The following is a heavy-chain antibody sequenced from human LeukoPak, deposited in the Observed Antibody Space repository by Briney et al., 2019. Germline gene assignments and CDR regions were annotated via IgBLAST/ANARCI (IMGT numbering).Heavy chain of an antibody. Sequence: SETLSLTCTVSGGSISSGDYYWSWIRQPPGKGLEWIGYIYYSGSTYYNPSLKSRVTISVDTSKNQFSLKLSSVTAADTAVYYCARGKYGDYGLDYWGQGTLVTVSS. J-gene: IGHJ4*02. CDR2: IYYSGST. CDR3: ARGKYGDYGLDY. D-gene: IGHD4-17*01. V-gene: IGHV4-30-4*01. CDR1: GGSISSGDYY.